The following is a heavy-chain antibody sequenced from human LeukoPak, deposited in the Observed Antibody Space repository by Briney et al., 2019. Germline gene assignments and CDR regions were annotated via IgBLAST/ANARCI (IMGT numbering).Heavy chain of an antibody. CDR2: IYNGVNT. D-gene: IGHD1-26*01. J-gene: IGHJ5*02. Sequence: PSETLSLTCTVSDASVSSASYWTWIRQPPGKGVEWIAHIYNGVNTNYNPSLKSRVTISVDTSKNQFSLRLNSVTAADTAVYYCARSRAFNSGVFDPWGQGSLVTVSS. CDR1: DASVSSASY. CDR3: ARSRAFNSGVFDP. V-gene: IGHV4-61*01.